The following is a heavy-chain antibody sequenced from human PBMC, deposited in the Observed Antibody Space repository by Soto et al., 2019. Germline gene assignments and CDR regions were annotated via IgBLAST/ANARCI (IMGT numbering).Heavy chain of an antibody. Sequence: GESLKISFKVSGYSLTTYLIGWVRQMPGKGLAWMGIVHPGDSDTRYSPSFQGQVTISADKAISTAYLRWSSLKASDTAMYYCGRQWPERMVRGFIDHTYYEGRDVWGQGTKVTFSS. CDR1: GYSLTTYL. CDR2: VHPGDSDT. V-gene: IGHV5-51*01. CDR3: GRQWPERMVRGFIDHTYYEGRDV. D-gene: IGHD3-10*01. J-gene: IGHJ6*02.